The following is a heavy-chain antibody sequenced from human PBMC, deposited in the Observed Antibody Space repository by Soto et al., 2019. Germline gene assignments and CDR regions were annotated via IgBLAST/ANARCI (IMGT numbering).Heavy chain of an antibody. CDR3: GRVPLDGNYANGVDV. Sequence: PGGSLRLSCAASGFNFNTYWMYWVRQAPGKGLEWVANTDTDGSRKNYVDSVKGRFIISRDNTKNSLFLQMNSLRADGTAVYYCGRVPLDGNYANGVDVWGQGTTVTVSS. V-gene: IGHV3-7*03. CDR1: GFNFNTYW. D-gene: IGHD4-17*01. J-gene: IGHJ6*02. CDR2: TDTDGSRK.